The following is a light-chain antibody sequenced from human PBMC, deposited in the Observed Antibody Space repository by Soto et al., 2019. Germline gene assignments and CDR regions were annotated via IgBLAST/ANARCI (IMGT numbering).Light chain of an antibody. CDR2: NVS. J-gene: IGLJ1*01. CDR1: SSDVGDYNY. V-gene: IGLV2-14*03. Sequence: QSALTQPASVSGSPGQSITISCTGTSSDVGDYNYVSWYQQHPGKAPKLMIYNVSNRPSGVSNRFSGSKSGNTASLTISGLQAEDEGDYYCSSYTTSSTYVFGTGTKLTVL. CDR3: SSYTTSSTYV.